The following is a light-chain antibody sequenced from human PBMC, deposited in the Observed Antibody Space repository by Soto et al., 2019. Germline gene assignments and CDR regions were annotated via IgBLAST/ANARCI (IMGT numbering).Light chain of an antibody. Sequence: QSALTQPASVSGSPGQSITISCTGTSSDVGGYNYVSWYQHHPGKAPKLMIYEVVNRPSGVSNRFSGSKSGITASLTISGHQAEDEADYYCTSYTSSSPLVFGTGTKLTVL. CDR3: TSYTSSSPLV. CDR2: EVV. V-gene: IGLV2-14*01. CDR1: SSDVGGYNY. J-gene: IGLJ1*01.